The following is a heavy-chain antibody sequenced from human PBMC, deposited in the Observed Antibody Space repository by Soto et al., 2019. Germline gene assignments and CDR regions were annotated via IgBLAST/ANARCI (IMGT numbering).Heavy chain of an antibody. Sequence: QVQLQESGPGLVKPSETLSLTCSVSGGSIGRYYWSWIRQSPGKGLEWIGFIYDSENTNYNPSLNSRVTISGDTSKTQLSLTLSSVTAADTAIYYCARHEKGSTFDHWGQGALVTVSS. J-gene: IGHJ4*02. CDR1: GGSIGRYY. V-gene: IGHV4-59*08. CDR2: IYDSENT. CDR3: ARHEKGSTFDH. D-gene: IGHD6-6*01.